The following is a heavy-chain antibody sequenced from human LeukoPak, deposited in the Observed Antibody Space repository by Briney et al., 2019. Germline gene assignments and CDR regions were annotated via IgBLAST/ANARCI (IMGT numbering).Heavy chain of an antibody. V-gene: IGHV4-59*12. D-gene: IGHD3-10*01. Sequence: KPSETLSLTCTVSGGSISSYYWSWIRQPPGKGLEWVGYISYSGSTNYNPSLKSRVTISVDTSKNQFSLKLSSVTAADTAVYYCARRSSGTGRAIGYWGQGTLVTVSS. CDR1: GGSISSYY. CDR2: ISYSGST. J-gene: IGHJ4*02. CDR3: ARRSSGTGRAIGY.